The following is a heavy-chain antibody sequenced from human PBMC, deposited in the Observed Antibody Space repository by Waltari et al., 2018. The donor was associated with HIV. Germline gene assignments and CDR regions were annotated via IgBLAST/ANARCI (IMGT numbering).Heavy chain of an antibody. CDR2: IEDSGSG. CDR1: GASLRGYY. D-gene: IGHD3-10*01. Sequence: QVRLHQWGAGLLKPSDTLSLTCAVYGASLRGYYWAWICQPPGKGLKWIGDIEDSGSGRHYPSLKRRVAMSVDTYKNQFSLKLRSVTAADTAVYYCAKKDLFGGTRGWFDPWGQGTSVVVSS. V-gene: IGHV4-34*01. CDR3: AKKDLFGGTRGWFDP. J-gene: IGHJ5*02.